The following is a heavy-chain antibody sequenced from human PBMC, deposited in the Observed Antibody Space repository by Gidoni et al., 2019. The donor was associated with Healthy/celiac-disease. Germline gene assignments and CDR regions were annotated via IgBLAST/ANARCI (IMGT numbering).Heavy chain of an antibody. J-gene: IGHJ4*02. V-gene: IGHV4-31*03. CDR1: GGSISSGGYY. Sequence: QVQLQESGPGLVKPSQTLSLTCTVSGGSISSGGYYWSWIRQHPGKGLEWIGYIYYSGSTYYNPSLKSRVTISGDTSKNQFSLKLSSVTAADTAVYYCASLKGGDLRAIDYWGQGTLVTVSS. CDR3: ASLKGGDLRAIDY. CDR2: IYYSGST. D-gene: IGHD2-21*02.